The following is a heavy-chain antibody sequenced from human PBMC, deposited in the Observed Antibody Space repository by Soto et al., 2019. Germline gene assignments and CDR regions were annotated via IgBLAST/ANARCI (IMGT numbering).Heavy chain of an antibody. J-gene: IGHJ4*02. CDR1: GFTFSSYG. V-gene: IGHV3-30*18. D-gene: IGHD3-16*01. CDR2: ISYDGSNK. CDR3: AKDGVVFGTIDY. Sequence: GGSLRLSCAASGFTFSSYGMHWVRQAPGKGLEWVAVISYDGSNKYYADSVKGRFTISRDNSKNTLYLQMNSLRAEDTAVYYCAKDGVVFGTIDYWGQGTLVTVS.